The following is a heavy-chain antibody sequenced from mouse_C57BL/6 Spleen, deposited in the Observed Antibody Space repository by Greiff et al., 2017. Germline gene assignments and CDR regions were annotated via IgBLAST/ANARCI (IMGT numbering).Heavy chain of an antibody. D-gene: IGHD4-1*01. CDR2: IYPGDGDT. Sequence: QVQLQQSGPELVKPGASVKISCKASGYAFSSSWMNWVKQRPGKGLEWIGRIYPGDGDTNSNGKFKGKATLTADKSSSTAYMQLSSLTSEDSAVYFCAREAGTFAYWGQGTLVTVSA. CDR1: GYAFSSSW. J-gene: IGHJ3*01. CDR3: AREAGTFAY. V-gene: IGHV1-82*01.